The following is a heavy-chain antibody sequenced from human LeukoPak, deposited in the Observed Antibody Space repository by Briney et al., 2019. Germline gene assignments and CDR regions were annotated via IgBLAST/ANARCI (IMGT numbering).Heavy chain of an antibody. J-gene: IGHJ4*02. CDR3: ARGKLEGDFDY. D-gene: IGHD1-1*01. CDR2: IYYSGST. CDR1: GGSISSSSYY. Sequence: SETLSLTCTVSGGSISSSSYYWGWIRQPPGKGLEWIGSIYYSGSTYYNPSLKSRVTISVDTSKNQFSLKLSSVTAADTAVYYCARGKLEGDFDYWGQGTLVTVSS. V-gene: IGHV4-39*01.